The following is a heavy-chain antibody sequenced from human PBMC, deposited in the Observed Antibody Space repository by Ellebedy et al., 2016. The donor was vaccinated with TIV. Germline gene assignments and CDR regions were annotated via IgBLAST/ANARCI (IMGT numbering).Heavy chain of an antibody. CDR1: GFTFDDYV. J-gene: IGHJ3*01. CDR2: VNWNSDSI. Sequence: GGSLRLSXAASGFTFDDYVMHWVRQAPGKGLEWVSGVNWNSDSIGYADSVKGRFTISRDNAKNSLYLQLNGLRPEDTALYYCVKDMGCCNVRTRADPAFDLWGQGIMVTVSS. CDR3: VKDMGCCNVRTRADPAFDL. D-gene: IGHD1-14*01. V-gene: IGHV3-9*01.